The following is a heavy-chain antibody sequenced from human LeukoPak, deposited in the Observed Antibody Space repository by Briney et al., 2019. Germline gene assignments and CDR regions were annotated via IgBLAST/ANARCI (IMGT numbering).Heavy chain of an antibody. J-gene: IGHJ4*02. CDR1: GFTFTDYY. V-gene: IGHV3-11*01. CDR2: IGSSASIE. Sequence: GGSLRLSCVSSGFTFTDYYMSWLRHAPGKGLEWVSDIGSSASIESYGDSVRGRFTVARDDSKNSLFLQMNSLRAEDTAVYYCARETVAGTFDFWGQGTLVTVSS. D-gene: IGHD6-19*01. CDR3: ARETVAGTFDF.